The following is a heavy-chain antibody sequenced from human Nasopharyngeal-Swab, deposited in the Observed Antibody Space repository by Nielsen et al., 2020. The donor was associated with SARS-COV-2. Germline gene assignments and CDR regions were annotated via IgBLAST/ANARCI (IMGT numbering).Heavy chain of an antibody. Sequence: SLKIYCAASGFNFDDYAMHWVRQAQGKGLEWVSGISWNSGSTGYADSVKGRFTISRDNAKNSLYLQMNSLRAEDTALYYCAKDNGSGWYEFDYWGQGTLVTVSS. CDR2: ISWNSGST. CDR3: AKDNGSGWYEFDY. J-gene: IGHJ4*02. V-gene: IGHV3-9*01. D-gene: IGHD6-19*01. CDR1: GFNFDDYA.